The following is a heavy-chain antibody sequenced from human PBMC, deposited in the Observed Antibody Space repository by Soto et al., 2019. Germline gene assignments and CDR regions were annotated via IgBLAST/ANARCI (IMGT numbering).Heavy chain of an antibody. CDR3: ARGRLVAGNVDY. CDR2: MNPSTGST. D-gene: IGHD6-19*01. CDR1: GYTFTSYD. Sequence: QVQLVQSGAEVKKPGASVKVSCKASGYTFTSYDIKWVRQATGQGLEWMGWMNPSTGSTGFAQKFQGRVTMISNTSISTAYLELCSLTSEDTAVYYCARGRLVAGNVDYWGQGTLVTVSS. V-gene: IGHV1-8*01. J-gene: IGHJ4*02.